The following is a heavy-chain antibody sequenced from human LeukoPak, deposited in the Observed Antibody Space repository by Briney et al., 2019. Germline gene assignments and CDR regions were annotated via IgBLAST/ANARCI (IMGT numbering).Heavy chain of an antibody. Sequence: PSETLSLTCAVSGGSISSSNWWSWVRQPPGKGLEWIGEIYHSGSTYYNPSLKSRVTISVDTSKNQFSLKLSSVTAADTAVYYCARDRNFPCNWFDPWGQGTLVTVSS. V-gene: IGHV4-4*02. CDR1: GGSISSSNW. J-gene: IGHJ5*02. CDR2: IYHSGST. CDR3: ARDRNFPCNWFDP.